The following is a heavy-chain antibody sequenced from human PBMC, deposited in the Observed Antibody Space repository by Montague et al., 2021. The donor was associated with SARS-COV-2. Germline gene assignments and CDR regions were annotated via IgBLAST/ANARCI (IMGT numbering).Heavy chain of an antibody. CDR3: ARWDPQTLTLIGLRGKSASDY. J-gene: IGHJ4*02. Sequence: SETLSLTCSVSGGSVTSRDYYWTWIRQSPGKGLEWIAEINHSGTTNYNFNPSLRSRVTISVDTSKSQFSLKLSSVTAADTGVYYCARWDPQTLTLIGLRGKSASDYWGQGTLVTVSS. CDR1: GGSVTSRDYY. CDR2: INHSGTT. V-gene: IGHV4-61*08. D-gene: IGHD4-23*01.